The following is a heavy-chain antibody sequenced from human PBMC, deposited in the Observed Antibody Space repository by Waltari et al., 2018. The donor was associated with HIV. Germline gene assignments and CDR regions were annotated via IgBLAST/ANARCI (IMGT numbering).Heavy chain of an antibody. CDR3: AKAVEVTQRGHFDY. CDR1: GFTFRSYA. CDR2: ISYDGSNK. J-gene: IGHJ4*02. D-gene: IGHD1-1*01. V-gene: IGHV3-30*18. Sequence: QVQLVESGGGVVQPGRSLRLSCAASGFTFRSYAMHWGRQAPGKVLEWVAVISYDGSNKYSADSVKVRFTISRDNSKDTLYLQMNSLRTEDTAVYYCAKAVEVTQRGHFDYWGQGTLVTVSS.